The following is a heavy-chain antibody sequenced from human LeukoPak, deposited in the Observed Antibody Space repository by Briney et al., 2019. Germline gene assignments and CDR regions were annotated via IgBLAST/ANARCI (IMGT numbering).Heavy chain of an antibody. Sequence: GSSVKVSCKASGGTFSSYAISWVRQAPGQGLEWMGGIIPIFGTANYAQKFQGRVTITADESTSTAYMELSSLRSEDTAVYYCARRRDGYRVPYFDYWGQGTLVTVSS. CDR1: GGTFSSYA. CDR2: IIPIFGTA. D-gene: IGHD5-24*01. J-gene: IGHJ4*02. V-gene: IGHV1-69*01. CDR3: ARRRDGYRVPYFDY.